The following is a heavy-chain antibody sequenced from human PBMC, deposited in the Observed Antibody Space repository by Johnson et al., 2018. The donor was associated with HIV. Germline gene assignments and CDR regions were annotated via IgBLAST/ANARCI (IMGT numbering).Heavy chain of an antibody. J-gene: IGHJ3*02. CDR3: AKDGAKYYYDSSGYRDAFDI. D-gene: IGHD3-22*01. Sequence: VQLVESGGCLIQPGGSLRLSCAASGFTVSSNYMSWVRQAPGKGLEWVSVIYSGGSTYYADSVKGRFTISRDNSKNTLYLQMNSLRAEDTAVYYCAKDGAKYYYDSSGYRDAFDIWGQGTMVTVSS. CDR1: GFTVSSNY. V-gene: IGHV3-66*03. CDR2: IYSGGST.